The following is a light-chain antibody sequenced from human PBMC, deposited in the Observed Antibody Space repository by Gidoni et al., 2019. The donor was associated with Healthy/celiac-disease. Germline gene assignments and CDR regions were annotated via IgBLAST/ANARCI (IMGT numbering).Light chain of an antibody. Sequence: IVLTQSPDSLALSLGERATINCKSSQSVLYSSNNKNYLAWYQQKPGQPPKLLIYWASTRESGVPDRFSGSGSGTDFTLTISSLQAEDVAVYYCQQYYSTPYTFGQXTKLEIK. J-gene: IGKJ2*01. CDR3: QQYYSTPYT. CDR2: WAS. V-gene: IGKV4-1*01. CDR1: QSVLYSSNNKNY.